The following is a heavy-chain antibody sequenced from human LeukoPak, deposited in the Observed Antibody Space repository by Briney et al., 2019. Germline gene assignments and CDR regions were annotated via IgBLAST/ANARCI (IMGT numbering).Heavy chain of an antibody. Sequence: GGSLRLSCAASGFTFSSYDMHWVRKAPGKGLEWVAVISYDGSNKYYADSVKGRFTISRDNSKNTLYLQMNSLRAEDTAVYYCATYDYSGFDYWGQGTLVTVSS. D-gene: IGHD4-11*01. CDR2: ISYDGSNK. CDR3: ATYDYSGFDY. V-gene: IGHV3-30*03. J-gene: IGHJ4*02. CDR1: GFTFSSYD.